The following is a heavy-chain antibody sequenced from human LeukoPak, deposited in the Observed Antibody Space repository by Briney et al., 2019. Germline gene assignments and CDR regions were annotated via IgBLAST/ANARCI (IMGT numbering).Heavy chain of an antibody. Sequence: ASVKVSCKASGYTFTGYYMHWVRQAPGQGLEWMGWMNPNSGNTGYAQKFQGRVTITRNTSISTAYMELSSLRSEDTAVYYCARGSRGYQDAFDIWGQGTMVTVSS. CDR2: MNPNSGNT. V-gene: IGHV1-8*03. CDR1: GYTFTGYY. J-gene: IGHJ3*02. CDR3: ARGSRGYQDAFDI. D-gene: IGHD3-22*01.